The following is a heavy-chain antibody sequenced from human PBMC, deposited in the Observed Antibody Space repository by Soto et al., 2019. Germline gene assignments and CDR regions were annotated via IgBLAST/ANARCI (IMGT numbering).Heavy chain of an antibody. Sequence: GGSLRLSCAASGFTFSSYAMKWVRQAPGKGLEWVAVIAESGTNKYYADSVKGRFTISRDNSKNTLYLQMNSLRAEDTAVYYCARDRGWRLRLNSYWFDTWGQGTLVTVSS. CDR3: ARDRGWRLRLNSYWFDT. CDR2: IAESGTNK. V-gene: IGHV3-30*04. D-gene: IGHD5-12*01. CDR1: GFTFSSYA. J-gene: IGHJ5*02.